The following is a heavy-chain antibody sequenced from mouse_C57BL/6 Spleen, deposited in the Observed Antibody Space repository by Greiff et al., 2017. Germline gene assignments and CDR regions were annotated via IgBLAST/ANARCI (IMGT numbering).Heavy chain of an antibody. CDR3: ARRYYYGSSYWYFDV. Sequence: QVQLQQPGAELVMPGASVKLSCKASGYTFTSYWMHWVKQRPGQGLEWIGEIDPSDSYTNYNQKFKGKSTLTVDKSSSTAYMQLSSLTSEDSAVYYGARRYYYGSSYWYFDVWGTGTTVTVSS. CDR1: GYTFTSYW. D-gene: IGHD1-1*01. J-gene: IGHJ1*03. CDR2: IDPSDSYT. V-gene: IGHV1-69*01.